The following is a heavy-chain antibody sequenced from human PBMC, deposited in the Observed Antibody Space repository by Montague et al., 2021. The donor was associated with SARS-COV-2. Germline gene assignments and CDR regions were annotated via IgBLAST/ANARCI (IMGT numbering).Heavy chain of an antibody. CDR2: ITYDGIDK. V-gene: IGHV3-30*04. CDR1: GFIFSNFA. Sequence: SLRLSCAASGFIFSNFAFNWVRQAPGKGLEWVAIITYDGIDKFYADSVKGRSTISRDNSKNTLYLRMNSLTPEDTAIYYCARDRVRTDYGDAFDLWGQGTLVTVSS. J-gene: IGHJ3*01. D-gene: IGHD4/OR15-4a*01. CDR3: ARDRVRTDYGDAFDL.